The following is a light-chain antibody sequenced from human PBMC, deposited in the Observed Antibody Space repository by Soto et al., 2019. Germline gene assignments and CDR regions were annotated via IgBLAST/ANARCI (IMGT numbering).Light chain of an antibody. CDR1: QSVSNNY. CDR2: GAS. Sequence: NMLKQSPGTLPLSPGESATLSCRARQSVSNNYLAWYQQKAGQAPRLLIYGASNMARGTPDRFSGRGCGTDFLLTISRQAEEDSAVYYRQQNSSSGTVGQGTKVDIK. CDR3: QQNSSSGT. J-gene: IGKJ1*01. V-gene: IGKV3-20*01.